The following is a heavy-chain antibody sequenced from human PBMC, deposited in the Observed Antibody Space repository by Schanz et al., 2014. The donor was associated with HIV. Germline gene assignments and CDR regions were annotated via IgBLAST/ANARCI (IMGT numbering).Heavy chain of an antibody. J-gene: IGHJ6*02. Sequence: QVQLVESGGGVVQPGRSLILSCAASRFSFRGYGMHWVRQTPGKALEWVAVISYDGSNKYYADSVKGRFTISRVNSKNTLYLQMNSMRAEDTAVYYCAKDRITGTTGVPYYYYGMDVWGQGPTVTVSS. CDR3: AKDRITGTTGVPYYYYGMDV. CDR1: RFSFRGYG. CDR2: ISYDGSNK. D-gene: IGHD1-7*01. V-gene: IGHV3-30*18.